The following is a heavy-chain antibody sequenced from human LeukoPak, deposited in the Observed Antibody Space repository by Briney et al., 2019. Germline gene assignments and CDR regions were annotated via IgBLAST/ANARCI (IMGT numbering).Heavy chain of an antibody. CDR3: ARDAGLRRNGYNPFDC. V-gene: IGHV3-11*04. D-gene: IGHD5-24*01. CDR1: GFTFTDYY. J-gene: IGHJ4*02. CDR2: ISSSGSTI. Sequence: GGSLRLSCAASGFTFTDYYMSWIRQAPGKGLEWVSHISSSGSTIYYADSVEGRFSISRDNVKNSVDLQMNSLRAEDTALYYCARDAGLRRNGYNPFDCWGQGILVTVSS.